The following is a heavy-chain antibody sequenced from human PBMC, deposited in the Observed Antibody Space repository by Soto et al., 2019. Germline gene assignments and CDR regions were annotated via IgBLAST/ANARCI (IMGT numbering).Heavy chain of an antibody. D-gene: IGHD5-12*01. CDR1: GGSISSSSYY. J-gene: IGHJ6*04. Sequence: PSETLSLTCTVSGGSISSSSYYWGWIRLPPEKGLEWIGSMYYSGSTYYNPSLKSRVTISVDTSKNQFSLKLSSVTAADTAVYYYSRDLWRWLQPHYGMDVWGKGTTVTVDS. CDR3: SRDLWRWLQPHYGMDV. V-gene: IGHV4-39*02. CDR2: MYYSGST.